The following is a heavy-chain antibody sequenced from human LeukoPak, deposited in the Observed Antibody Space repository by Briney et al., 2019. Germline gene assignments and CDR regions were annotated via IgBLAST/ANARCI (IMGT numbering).Heavy chain of an antibody. CDR3: ARDTGFGELLYNAFFDY. Sequence: GGSLRLSCAASGFTFSSYGMDWVRQAPGKGLEWVAFIRYDGSNKYYADSVKGRFTISRDNSKNTLYLQMNSLRAEDTAVYHCARDTGFGELLYNAFFDYWGQGTLVTVSS. D-gene: IGHD3-10*01. CDR1: GFTFSSYG. V-gene: IGHV3-30*02. CDR2: IRYDGSNK. J-gene: IGHJ4*02.